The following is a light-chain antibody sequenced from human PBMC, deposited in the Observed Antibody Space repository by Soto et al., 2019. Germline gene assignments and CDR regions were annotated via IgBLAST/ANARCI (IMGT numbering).Light chain of an antibody. Sequence: DIQMTQSPSSLSASVGDRVTITCRASQTSSSYLNWYQQKQGKAPELLIYVESNLQRGVPSRFSGRGSGTDFTLTISSLQPEDFATYYCQQSYSTPYTFGQGTKVDIK. J-gene: IGKJ2*01. V-gene: IGKV1-39*01. CDR3: QQSYSTPYT. CDR1: QTSSSY. CDR2: VES.